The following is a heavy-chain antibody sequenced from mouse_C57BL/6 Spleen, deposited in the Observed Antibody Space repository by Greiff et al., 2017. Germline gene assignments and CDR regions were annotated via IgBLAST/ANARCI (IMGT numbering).Heavy chain of an antibody. J-gene: IGHJ1*03. D-gene: IGHD2-4*01. Sequence: EVQRVESGPGLVKPSQSLSLTCSVAGYSITSGYYWNWIRQFPGNKLEWMGYISYDGSNNYNPSLKNRISITRDTSKNQFFLKLNSVTTEDTATYYCAHDYDVNWYFDVWGTGTTVTVSS. CDR2: ISYDGSN. CDR1: GYSITSGYY. V-gene: IGHV3-6*01. CDR3: AHDYDVNWYFDV.